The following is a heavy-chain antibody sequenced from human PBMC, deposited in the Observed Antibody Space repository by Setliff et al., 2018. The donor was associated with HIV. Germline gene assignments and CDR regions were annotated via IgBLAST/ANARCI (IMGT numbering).Heavy chain of an antibody. CDR3: ARHYFFDY. V-gene: IGHV3-9*01. Sequence: GGSLRLSCVVSGFTFDDYAMHWVRQAPGKGLEWVSSISWNSGSIGYVDSVKGRFTISRDNGKNSLYLQMNSLRAEDTAVYYCARHYFFDYWGQGTLVTV. CDR1: GFTFDDYA. J-gene: IGHJ4*02. CDR2: ISWNSGSI.